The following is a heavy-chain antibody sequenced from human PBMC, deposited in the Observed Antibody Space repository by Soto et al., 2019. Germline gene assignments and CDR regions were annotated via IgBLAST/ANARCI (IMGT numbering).Heavy chain of an antibody. Sequence: GSLRLSCAASGFTFSDCGMHWVRQAPGKGLEWVAFIRYDGGNKDYPDSVKGRFTISRDNSKNTVYLQMNSLRAEDTGVYYCARDMTTHLALWGQGTLVTVSS. D-gene: IGHD4-17*01. V-gene: IGHV3-30*02. CDR3: ARDMTTHLAL. CDR1: GFTFSDCG. J-gene: IGHJ4*02. CDR2: IRYDGGNK.